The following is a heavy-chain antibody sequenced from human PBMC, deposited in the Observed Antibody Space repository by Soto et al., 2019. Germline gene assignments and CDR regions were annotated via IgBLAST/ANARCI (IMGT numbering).Heavy chain of an antibody. D-gene: IGHD3-3*01. CDR3: LKDQGVLRFYGMDV. J-gene: IGHJ6*02. V-gene: IGHV3-64D*06. CDR2: ISSNGGST. Sequence: PGGSLRLSCSASGFTFSSYAMRWVRQAPGKGLEWVSAISSNGGSTYYADSVKGRFTISRDNSKNTLYLQMSSLRAEDTAVYYCLKDQGVLRFYGMDVWGQGTTVTVSS. CDR1: GFTFSSYA.